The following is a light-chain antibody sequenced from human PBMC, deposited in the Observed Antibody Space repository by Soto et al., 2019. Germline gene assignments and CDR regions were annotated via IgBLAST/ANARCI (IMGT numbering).Light chain of an antibody. J-gene: IGLJ3*02. V-gene: IGLV2-8*01. Sequence: QSALTQPPSASGSPGQSVTISCTGTSSYVGAYKYVSWYQQYPGKATKLMIYEVSQRPSGVPDRFSGSKSGNTASLTVSGLQAEDEADYYCTSYVGSNIWVFGGGTKRTVL. CDR3: TSYVGSNIWV. CDR2: EVS. CDR1: SSYVGAYKY.